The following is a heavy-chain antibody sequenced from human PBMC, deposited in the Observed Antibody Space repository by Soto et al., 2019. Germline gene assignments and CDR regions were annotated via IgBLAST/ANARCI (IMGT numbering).Heavy chain of an antibody. CDR1: GYSISSGYY. D-gene: IGHD3-22*01. J-gene: IGHJ5*02. CDR2: IYRSGST. V-gene: IGHV4-38-2*02. CDR3: ARDRDRSTYYYDSSGSLNWFDP. Sequence: PSETLSLTCAVSGYSISSGYYWGWIRQPPGKGLEWIGSIYRSGSTYYNPSLKSRVTISVDTSKNQFSLKLSSVTAADTAVYYCARDRDRSTYYYDSSGSLNWFDPWGQGTLVTVSS.